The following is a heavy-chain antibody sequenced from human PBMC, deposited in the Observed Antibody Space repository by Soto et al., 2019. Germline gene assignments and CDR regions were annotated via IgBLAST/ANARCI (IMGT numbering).Heavy chain of an antibody. D-gene: IGHD3-10*01. J-gene: IGHJ4*02. CDR1: GYTFTSYA. Sequence: GASVKVSCKASGYTFTSYAMHWVRQAPGQRLEWMGWINAGNGNTKYSQKFQGRVTLTRDTSASTAYMELSSLRSEDTAVYYCASCPQNCITSSPCCLFFDYWGQGTLVTAPQ. CDR3: ASCPQNCITSSPCCLFFDY. CDR2: INAGNGNT. V-gene: IGHV1-3*01.